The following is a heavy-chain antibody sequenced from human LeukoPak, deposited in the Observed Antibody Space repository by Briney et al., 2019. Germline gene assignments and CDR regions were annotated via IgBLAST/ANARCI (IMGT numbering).Heavy chain of an antibody. CDR2: IYYSGSI. V-gene: IGHV4-39*07. CDR3: ARDSGYYYYYMDV. Sequence: SETLSLTCTVSGGSISSRNYYWGWIRQPPGKGLEWIGSIYYSGSIYYNASLKSRVTISVDTSKNQFSLKLSSVTAAGTAVYYCARDSGYYYYYMDVWGKGTTVTISS. D-gene: IGHD3-10*01. J-gene: IGHJ6*03. CDR1: GGSISSRNYY.